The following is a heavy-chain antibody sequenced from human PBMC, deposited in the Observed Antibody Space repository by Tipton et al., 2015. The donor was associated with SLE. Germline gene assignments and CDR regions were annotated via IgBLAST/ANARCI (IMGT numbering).Heavy chain of an antibody. CDR2: IHHSGTT. Sequence: TLSLTCSVSGDSFYSSHDQWDWIRHYPGKGLEWIGSIHHSGTTHYNPSLKSRVTLAVDTSKNQFSLKLSVVTAADTAVYYCVSSGYPLGTFESWGQGTMVTVSS. V-gene: IGHV4-31*03. D-gene: IGHD3-9*01. J-gene: IGHJ3*02. CDR3: VSSGYPLGTFES. CDR1: GDSFYSSHDQ.